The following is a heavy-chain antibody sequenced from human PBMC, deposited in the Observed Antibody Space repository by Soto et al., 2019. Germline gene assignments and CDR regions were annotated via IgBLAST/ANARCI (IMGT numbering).Heavy chain of an antibody. Sequence: SETLCLTCTVSGGSVSSGGYYWSWIRQPPGKGLEWIGYIYYSGSTNYNPSLESRVTISKDTSKSQVVLTMTNMDPVDTATYYCARIVIFGVVITSFDYWGQGTLVTVSS. CDR1: GGSVSSGGYY. D-gene: IGHD3-3*02. CDR3: ARIVIFGVVITSFDY. CDR2: IYYSGST. J-gene: IGHJ4*02. V-gene: IGHV4-61*08.